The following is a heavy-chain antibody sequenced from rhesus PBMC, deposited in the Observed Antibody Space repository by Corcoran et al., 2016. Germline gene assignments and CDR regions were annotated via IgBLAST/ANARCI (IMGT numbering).Heavy chain of an antibody. CDR3: ARRGGYHNSLDV. Sequence: QVQLQESGPGLVKPSETLSLTCPVPGSSISSGYYWGWIRQPPGKGLNYIGYISCSTGSTYYNPSLKSRVTISRDTSKNQFSLKLSSVTAADTAVYYCARRGGYHNSLDVWGRGVLVTVSS. CDR1: GSSISSGYY. J-gene: IGHJ5-2*02. CDR2: ISCSTGST. D-gene: IGHD1-44*02. V-gene: IGHV4-99*01.